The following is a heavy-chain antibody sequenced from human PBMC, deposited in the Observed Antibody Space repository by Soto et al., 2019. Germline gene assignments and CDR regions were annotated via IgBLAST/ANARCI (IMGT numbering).Heavy chain of an antibody. V-gene: IGHV4-59*01. CDR3: ARDAIDDGGLDY. Sequence: QVQLQESGPGLVKPSETLSLTCTVSGGSISSYYWSWIRQPPGKGLEWIGYIYYSGSTNYNPSLKSRVTISVDSSKNQFSLKLSSVTAADTAVYYCARDAIDDGGLDYWGQGILVTVSS. CDR2: IYYSGST. CDR1: GGSISSYY. D-gene: IGHD3-16*01. J-gene: IGHJ4*02.